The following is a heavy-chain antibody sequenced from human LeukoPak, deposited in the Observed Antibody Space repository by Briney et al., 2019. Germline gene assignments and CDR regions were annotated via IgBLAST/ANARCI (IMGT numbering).Heavy chain of an antibody. D-gene: IGHD3-3*01. CDR3: ARETRPTIFGVVRYFDY. J-gene: IGHJ4*02. CDR2: IYTSGST. Sequence: PSETLSLTCTVSGGSISSGSYYWSWIRQPAGKGLEWIGRIYTSGSTNYNPSLKSRVTISVDTSKNQFSLKLSSVTAADTDVYYCARETRPTIFGVVRYFDYWGQGTLVTVSS. CDR1: GGSISSGSYY. V-gene: IGHV4-61*02.